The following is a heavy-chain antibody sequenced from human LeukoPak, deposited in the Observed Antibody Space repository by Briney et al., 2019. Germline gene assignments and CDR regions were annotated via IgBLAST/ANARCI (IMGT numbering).Heavy chain of an antibody. D-gene: IGHD3-9*01. V-gene: IGHV1-2*02. CDR2: INPNSGGT. Sequence: WASVKVSCKASGYTFTGYYMHWVRQAPGQGLEWMGWINPNSGGTNYAQKFQGRVTMTRDTSISTAYMELSRLRSDDTAVYYCAREVRDYDILTGYGRGLRYWSQGTLVTVSS. J-gene: IGHJ4*02. CDR3: AREVRDYDILTGYGRGLRY. CDR1: GYTFTGYY.